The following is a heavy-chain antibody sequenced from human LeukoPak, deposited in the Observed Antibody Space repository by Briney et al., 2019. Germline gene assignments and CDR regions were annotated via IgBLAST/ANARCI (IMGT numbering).Heavy chain of an antibody. Sequence: GGSLRLSCAASGFTFSSYGMHWVRQAPGKGLEWVAFIRYDGSNKYYADSVKGRFTISRDNSKNTLYLQMNSLRAGDTAVYYCAKDTHSSGWYDRAFDYWGQGTLVTVSS. CDR3: AKDTHSSGWYDRAFDY. D-gene: IGHD6-19*01. CDR1: GFTFSSYG. CDR2: IRYDGSNK. J-gene: IGHJ4*02. V-gene: IGHV3-30*02.